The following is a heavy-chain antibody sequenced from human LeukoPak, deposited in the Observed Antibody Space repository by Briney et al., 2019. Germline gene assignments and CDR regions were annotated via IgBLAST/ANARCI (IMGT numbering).Heavy chain of an antibody. J-gene: IGHJ4*02. CDR3: ARAENYDSSGYYYVVYYFDY. Sequence: PGGSLRLSCAASGFTFDDYGMSWVRQALGKWLEWVSGINWNGGSTGYADSVKGRFTISRDNAKNSLYLQMNSLRAEDTALYYCARAENYDSSGYYYVVYYFDYWGQGTLVTVSS. D-gene: IGHD3-22*01. V-gene: IGHV3-20*04. CDR1: GFTFDDYG. CDR2: INWNGGST.